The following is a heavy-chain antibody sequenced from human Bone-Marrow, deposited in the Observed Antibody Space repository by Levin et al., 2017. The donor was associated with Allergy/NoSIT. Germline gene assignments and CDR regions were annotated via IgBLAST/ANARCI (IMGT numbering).Heavy chain of an antibody. CDR3: ARSVAGEFDD. CDR1: GGSISGYY. CDR2: IFYSGST. Sequence: SETLSLTCTVSGGSISGYYWSWVRQPPGKGLEWVGHIFYSGSTNYNPSLKSRVTISINTSKNQFSLNLTSVTAAGTAFYYCARSVAGEFDDWGQGTLVTVSS. D-gene: IGHD3-10*01. V-gene: IGHV4-59*01. J-gene: IGHJ4*02.